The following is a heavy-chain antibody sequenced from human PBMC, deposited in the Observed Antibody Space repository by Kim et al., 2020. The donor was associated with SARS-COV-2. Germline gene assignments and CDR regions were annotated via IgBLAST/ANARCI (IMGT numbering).Heavy chain of an antibody. Sequence: YAQKFQGRVTITADESTSTAFMELSRLRAEDTAVYYCARLFPELYSNGDYWGQGTLVTVSS. D-gene: IGHD4-4*01. V-gene: IGHV1-69*01. J-gene: IGHJ4*02. CDR3: ARLFPELYSNGDY.